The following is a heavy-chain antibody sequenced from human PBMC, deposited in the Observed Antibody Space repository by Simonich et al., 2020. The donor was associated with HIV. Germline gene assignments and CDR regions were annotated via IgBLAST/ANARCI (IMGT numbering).Heavy chain of an antibody. CDR2: VIPVLGVA. CDR1: GGTFNNYT. Sequence: QVQLVQSGAEVKKPGSSVKVSCKASGGTFNNYTINWVRQAPGQGLEGMGGVIPVLGVANYAKKFQGRGTITAHKSTSTGYMELSSLRSEDTAVYYCARDLDTSGWSAWFDPWGQGTLVTVSS. D-gene: IGHD6-19*01. J-gene: IGHJ5*02. CDR3: ARDLDTSGWSAWFDP. V-gene: IGHV1-69*10.